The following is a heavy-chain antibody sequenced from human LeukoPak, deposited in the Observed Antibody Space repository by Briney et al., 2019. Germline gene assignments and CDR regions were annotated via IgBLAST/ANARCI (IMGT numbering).Heavy chain of an antibody. J-gene: IGHJ4*02. V-gene: IGHV3-30*02. Sequence: SGGSLRLSCVASGFTFSSYGMHWVRQAPGKGLEWVAIIWYDGSNKYYADSVKGRFTISRDNSKNTLYLQMNSLGPEDTAVYYCAKAYSYGFDYWGQGTLVTVSS. D-gene: IGHD5-18*01. CDR3: AKAYSYGFDY. CDR2: IWYDGSNK. CDR1: GFTFSSYG.